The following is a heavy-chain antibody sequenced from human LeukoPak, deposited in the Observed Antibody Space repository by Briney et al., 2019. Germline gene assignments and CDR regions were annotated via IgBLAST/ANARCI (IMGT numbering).Heavy chain of an antibody. CDR2: INPNSGGT. J-gene: IGHJ4*02. V-gene: IGHV1-2*02. Sequence: ASVKVSCKASGYTFTGYYMHWVRQAPGQGLEWMGWINPNSGGTNYAQKFQGRVTMTRDTSISTAYMELSRLRSDETAVYYCARAGTYYYDSSGYGVEFFDYWGQGTLVTVSS. CDR1: GYTFTGYY. D-gene: IGHD3-22*01. CDR3: ARAGTYYYDSSGYGVEFFDY.